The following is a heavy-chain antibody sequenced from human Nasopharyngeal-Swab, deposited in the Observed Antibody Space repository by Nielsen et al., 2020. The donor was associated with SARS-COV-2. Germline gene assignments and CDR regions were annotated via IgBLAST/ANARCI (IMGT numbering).Heavy chain of an antibody. CDR2: ISAYNGNT. J-gene: IGHJ4*02. CDR1: GYTFTSYG. CDR3: AREGYYGSGERKIDY. Sequence: ASVKVSCKASGYTFTSYGISWVRQAPGQGLERMGWISAYNGNTNYAQKLQGRVTMTTDTSTSTAYMELRSLRSDDTAVYYCAREGYYGSGERKIDYWGQGTLVTVSS. D-gene: IGHD3-10*01. V-gene: IGHV1-18*01.